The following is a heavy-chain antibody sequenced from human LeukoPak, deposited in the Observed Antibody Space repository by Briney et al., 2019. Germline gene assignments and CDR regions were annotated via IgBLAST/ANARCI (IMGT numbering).Heavy chain of an antibody. V-gene: IGHV4-30-4*01. J-gene: IGHJ6*02. CDR3: ASSEPDSSSWYRYYYGMDV. D-gene: IGHD6-13*01. CDR1: GGSISSGDYY. Sequence: SETLSLTCTVSGGSISSGDYYWSWIRQPPGKGLEWIGYIYYSGSTYYNPSLKSRVTISVDTSKNQFSLKLSSVTAADTAVYYCASSEPDSSSWYRYYYGMDVWGQGTTVTVSS. CDR2: IYYSGST.